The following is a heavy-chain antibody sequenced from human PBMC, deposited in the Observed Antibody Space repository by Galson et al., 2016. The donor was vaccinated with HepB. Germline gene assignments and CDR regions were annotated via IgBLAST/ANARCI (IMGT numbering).Heavy chain of an antibody. V-gene: IGHV4-39*01. CDR3: ARHGPNMVGPTSSITN. Sequence: SETLSLTCTVSGDSINSRSYYWHWIRQTPGKGLQWIGGVYYSGSDYYNPSLKSRVTISVDTSRNQFSLKLRSVTAADTAVYFCARHGPNMVGPTSSITNWGQGTLVLVSS. D-gene: IGHD1-26*01. CDR2: VYYSGSD. J-gene: IGHJ4*02. CDR1: GDSINSRSYY.